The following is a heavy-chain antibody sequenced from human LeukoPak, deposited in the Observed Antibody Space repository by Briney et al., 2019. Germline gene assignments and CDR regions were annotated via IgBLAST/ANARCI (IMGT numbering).Heavy chain of an antibody. CDR3: ARDRYCSSTSCYAAGWFDP. Sequence: ASVKVSCKASGGTFSSYAISWVRQAPGQGLEWMGRINPNSGGTNYAQKFQGRVTTTRDTSISTAYMELSRLRSDDTAVYYCARDRYCSSTSCYAAGWFDPWGQGTLVTVSS. D-gene: IGHD2-2*01. CDR1: GGTFSSYA. J-gene: IGHJ5*02. V-gene: IGHV1-2*06. CDR2: INPNSGGT.